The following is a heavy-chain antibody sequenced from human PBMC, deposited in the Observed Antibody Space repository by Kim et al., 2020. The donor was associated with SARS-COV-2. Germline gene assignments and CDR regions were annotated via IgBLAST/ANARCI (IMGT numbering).Heavy chain of an antibody. V-gene: IGHV4-59*01. CDR3: ARAPATEYFQH. CDR2: IYYSGST. Sequence: SETLSLTCTVSGGSISSYYWSWIRQPPGKELEWIGYIYYSGSTNYNPSLKSRVTISVDTSKNQFSLKLSSVTAADTAVYYCARAPATEYFQHWGQGTLVTVSS. J-gene: IGHJ1*01. CDR1: GGSISSYY. D-gene: IGHD2-2*01.